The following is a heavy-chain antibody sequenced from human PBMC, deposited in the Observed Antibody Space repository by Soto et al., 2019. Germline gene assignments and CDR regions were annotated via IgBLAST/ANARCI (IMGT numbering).Heavy chain of an antibody. CDR3: ASSRLWFGELGFDP. V-gene: IGHV1-18*01. CDR1: GYTFTSYG. Sequence: QVQLVQSGAEVKKPGASVKVSCKASGYTFTSYGISWVRQAPGQGLEWMGWISAYNGNTNYAQKLQGRVIMTTDTPTSTAYMEVRSLRSDGTAVYYCASSRLWFGELGFDPWGQGTLVTVSS. CDR2: ISAYNGNT. D-gene: IGHD3-10*01. J-gene: IGHJ5*02.